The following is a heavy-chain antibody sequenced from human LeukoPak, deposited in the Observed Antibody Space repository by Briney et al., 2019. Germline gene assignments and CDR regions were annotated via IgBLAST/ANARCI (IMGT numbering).Heavy chain of an antibody. CDR1: GGSISSGGYY. CDR3: ARDRLGIEGGAYYFAF. J-gene: IGHJ4*02. D-gene: IGHD7-27*01. CDR2: IYYSGST. Sequence: KPSETLSLTCTVSGGSISSGGYYWSWIRQHPGQGLEWIGYIYYSGSTYYNPSLKSRLTISLDTSKNQFSLKLSSVTAADTAVYYCARDRLGIEGGAYYFAFWGQGTLVTVSS. V-gene: IGHV4-31*03.